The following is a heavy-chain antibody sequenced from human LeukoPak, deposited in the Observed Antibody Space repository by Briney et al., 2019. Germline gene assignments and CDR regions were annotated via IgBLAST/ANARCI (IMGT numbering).Heavy chain of an antibody. D-gene: IGHD3-3*01. CDR1: GFTFSSYA. CDR2: ISGSGGST. J-gene: IGHJ6*02. CDR3: AKAEWFVDYYYYGMDV. Sequence: GGSLRLSCAASGFTFSSYAMSWVRQAPGKGLEWVSAISGSGGSTYYADSVKGRFTISRDNPKNTLYLQMNSLRAEDTAVYYCAKAEWFVDYYYYGMDVWGQGTTVTVSS. V-gene: IGHV3-23*01.